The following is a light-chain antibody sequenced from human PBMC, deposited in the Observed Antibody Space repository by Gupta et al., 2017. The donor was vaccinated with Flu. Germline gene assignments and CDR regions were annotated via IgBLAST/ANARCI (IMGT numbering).Light chain of an antibody. CDR3: SSYTGSSNVL. J-gene: IGLJ3*02. CDR1: SSDIGFYNY. V-gene: IGLV2-14*03. Sequence: TSSDIGFYNYVSWYQQHPGKAPKLMIDDVSSRPSGVSNRFSGSKSGNTASLTISGLQLEDEADYYCSSYTGSSNVLFGGGTKLAVL. CDR2: DVS.